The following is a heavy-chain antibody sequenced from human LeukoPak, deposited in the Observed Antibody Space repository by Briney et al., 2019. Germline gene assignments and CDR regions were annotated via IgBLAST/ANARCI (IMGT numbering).Heavy chain of an antibody. V-gene: IGHV4-59*01. CDR3: ARVGTYYRSLDS. D-gene: IGHD3-10*01. J-gene: IGHJ4*02. CDR2: IYPSGGT. CDR1: GGSINVAS. Sequence: AETLSLICTVSGGSINVASGNSVRLPPGEGREWIGYIYPSGGTNDIPSLKSRVTISLDTSKNQFSLKLSSVTAADTAVYYCARVGTYYRSLDSWGQGTLVTVSS.